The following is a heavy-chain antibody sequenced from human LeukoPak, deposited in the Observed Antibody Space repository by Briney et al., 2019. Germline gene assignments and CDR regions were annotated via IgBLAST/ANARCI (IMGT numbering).Heavy chain of an antibody. Sequence: ASVKVSCKVSGYIFTELFMHWVRQAPGQGLEWMGGFNPEDGETFYAQKFQGRVNMTEDTSTDTAYMELSSLSYDDTAVYYCATDGAGDYLNHWGQGTLVTVSS. D-gene: IGHD4-17*01. V-gene: IGHV1-24*01. J-gene: IGHJ4*02. CDR3: ATDGAGDYLNH. CDR1: GYIFTELF. CDR2: FNPEDGET.